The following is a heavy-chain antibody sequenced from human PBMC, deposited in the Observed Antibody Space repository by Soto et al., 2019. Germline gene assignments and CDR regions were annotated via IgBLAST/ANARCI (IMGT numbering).Heavy chain of an antibody. J-gene: IGHJ4*02. CDR3: AKLVVPPSSGYYFDY. V-gene: IGHV3-23*01. CDR1: GFTFSAYA. D-gene: IGHD3-22*01. Sequence: VQLLESGGGLVQPGGSLRLSCEASGFTFSAYAMSWVRQAPGKGLEWVSALTDNGGGTYYADSVKGRFTVARDNFKNTLYLQMNSLRAEDTAIYYCAKLVVPPSSGYYFDYWGQGALVTVSS. CDR2: LTDNGGGT.